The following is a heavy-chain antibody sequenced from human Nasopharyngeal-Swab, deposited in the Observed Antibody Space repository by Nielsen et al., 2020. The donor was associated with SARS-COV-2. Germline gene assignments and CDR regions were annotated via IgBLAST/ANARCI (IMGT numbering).Heavy chain of an antibody. V-gene: IGHV4-34*01. D-gene: IGHD2-2*01. CDR1: GGSSSGYN. Sequence: SDTLSLTCALHGGSSSGYNWSWIRQPPGKGPEGIAEINHSGSTNYNPSLKSRVTLSVDTSMNQVSLEVSSVTAADTAVYYCARGRSGIVPAPILGLGTYYYYCYMDVWGKGTTVTVSS. CDR2: INHSGST. CDR3: ARGRSGIVPAPILGLGTYYYYCYMDV. J-gene: IGHJ6*03.